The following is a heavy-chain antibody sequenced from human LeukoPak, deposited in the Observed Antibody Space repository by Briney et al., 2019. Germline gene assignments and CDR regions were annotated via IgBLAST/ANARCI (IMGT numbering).Heavy chain of an antibody. V-gene: IGHV3-33*01. CDR3: VRELPPVVQYYFDY. J-gene: IGHJ4*02. D-gene: IGHD3-22*01. Sequence: PGRSLRLSCAASGFTFSDYGMHWVRQAPGKGLEWVAVIWYDGSNKYYVDSVKGRFTISRDNSRNTLYLQMNSLRAEDTAAYYCVRELPPVVQYYFDYWGPGTLVTVSS. CDR1: GFTFSDYG. CDR2: IWYDGSNK.